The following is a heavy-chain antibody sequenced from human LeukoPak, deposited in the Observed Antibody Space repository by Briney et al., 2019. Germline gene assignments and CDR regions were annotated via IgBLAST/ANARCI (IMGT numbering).Heavy chain of an antibody. D-gene: IGHD1-26*01. Sequence: GGSLRLSCAASGFTFSDYYMSWIRQAPGKGLEWVSYISSGSTIYYADSVKGRFTISRDNAKNSLYLQMNSLRAEDTAVYYCARDLVGATVEPDYWGQGTLVTVSS. J-gene: IGHJ4*02. V-gene: IGHV3-11*01. CDR2: ISSGSTI. CDR3: ARDLVGATVEPDY. CDR1: GFTFSDYY.